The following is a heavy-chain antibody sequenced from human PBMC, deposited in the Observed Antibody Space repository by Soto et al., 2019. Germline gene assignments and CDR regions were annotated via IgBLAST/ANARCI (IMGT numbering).Heavy chain of an antibody. D-gene: IGHD6-13*01. J-gene: IGHJ4*02. Sequence: GTSVKVSCKAPGGTFSLYGINWVRQAPGQGLEWMGWINPNSGGTNYAQKFQGWVTMTRDTSISTAYMELSRLRSDDTAVYYCARDVGIAAAGHFDYWGQGTLVTVSS. CDR3: ARDVGIAAAGHFDY. V-gene: IGHV1-2*04. CDR2: INPNSGGT. CDR1: GGTFSLYG.